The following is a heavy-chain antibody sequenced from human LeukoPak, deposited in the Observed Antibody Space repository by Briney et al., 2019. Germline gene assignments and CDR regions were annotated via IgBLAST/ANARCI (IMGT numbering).Heavy chain of an antibody. D-gene: IGHD6-19*01. CDR2: ISSSSSTI. V-gene: IGHV3-48*01. Sequence: GGSLRLSCAASGFTFSSYSMLWVRQAPGKGLEWVSYISSSSSTIYYADSVKGRFTISRDNAKNSLYLQMNSLRAEDTAVYYCARDRTVAGNVWFDPWGQGTLVTVSS. CDR3: ARDRTVAGNVWFDP. J-gene: IGHJ5*02. CDR1: GFTFSSYS.